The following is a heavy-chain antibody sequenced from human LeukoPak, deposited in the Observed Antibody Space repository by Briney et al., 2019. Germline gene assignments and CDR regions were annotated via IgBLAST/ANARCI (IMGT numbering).Heavy chain of an antibody. CDR2: ISAYNGNT. D-gene: IGHD3-10*01. CDR3: ARDRPSLWFEEIGSVQNDAFDI. V-gene: IGHV1-18*01. J-gene: IGHJ3*02. Sequence: ASVKVSCKASGYTFTSYGISWVRQAPGQGLEWMGWISAYNGNTNYAQKLQGRVTMTTDTSTSTAYMELRSLRSDDTAVYYCARDRPSLWFEEIGSVQNDAFDIWGQGTMVTVSS. CDR1: GYTFTSYG.